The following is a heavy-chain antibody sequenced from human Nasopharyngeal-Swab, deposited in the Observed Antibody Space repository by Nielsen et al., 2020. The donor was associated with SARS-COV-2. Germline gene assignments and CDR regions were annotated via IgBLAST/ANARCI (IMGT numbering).Heavy chain of an antibody. CDR2: IWYDGSNK. J-gene: IGHJ6*03. D-gene: IGHD3-9*01. CDR3: AREFREAYYDILTGYYMDYYYYMDV. V-gene: IGHV3-33*01. CDR1: GFTFSSYG. Sequence: GGSLRLSCAASGFTFSSYGMHWVRQAPGKGLEWVAVIWYDGSNKYYADSVKGRFTISRDNSKNTLYPQMNSLRAEDTAVYYCAREFREAYYDILTGYYMDYYYYMDVWGKGTTVTVSS.